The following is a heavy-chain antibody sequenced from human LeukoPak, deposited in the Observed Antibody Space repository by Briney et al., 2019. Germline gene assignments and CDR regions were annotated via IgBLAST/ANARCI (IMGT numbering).Heavy chain of an antibody. D-gene: IGHD3-9*01. Sequence: PSETLSLTCTASGGSISRYYWGWIRQPPGKGLEWIGYIYYSGTTNYNHSLKSRVNISVDTSKNQFSLKLSSVTAADTAVYYCARSGALTGYLYWGQGTLVTVSS. J-gene: IGHJ4*02. CDR2: IYYSGTT. V-gene: IGHV4-59*01. CDR1: GGSISRYY. CDR3: ARSGALTGYLY.